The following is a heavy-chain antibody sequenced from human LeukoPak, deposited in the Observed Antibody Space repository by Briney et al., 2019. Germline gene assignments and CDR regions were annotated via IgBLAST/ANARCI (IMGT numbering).Heavy chain of an antibody. V-gene: IGHV3-11*01. CDR3: ARDLGVGLSYDYADY. CDR1: GFTFSDYY. D-gene: IGHD2-15*01. CDR2: ISSSGSTI. J-gene: IGHJ4*02. Sequence: GGSLRLSCAASGFTFSDYYMSWIRQAPGKGLEWVSYISSSGSTIYYADSVKGRFTISRDNAKNSLYLQMTSLRAEDTAVYYCARDLGVGLSYDYADYWGQGTLVTVSS.